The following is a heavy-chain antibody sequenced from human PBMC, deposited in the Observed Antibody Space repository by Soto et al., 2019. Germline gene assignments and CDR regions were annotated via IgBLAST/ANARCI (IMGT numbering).Heavy chain of an antibody. V-gene: IGHV3-7*03. Sequence: EVQLVESGGGLVQPGGSLSLSCVGSGFTFSSYGMDWVRQAPGKGLEWVAHIKKDGSGRWYVGSVKGRFSVSRDNAKNSLYLQMNSLRADDTAVYYCANSGGESAAPGTHVWGQGALVTVSS. CDR2: IKKDGSGR. CDR1: GFTFSSYG. CDR3: ANSGGESAAPGTHV. D-gene: IGHD6-13*01. J-gene: IGHJ4*02.